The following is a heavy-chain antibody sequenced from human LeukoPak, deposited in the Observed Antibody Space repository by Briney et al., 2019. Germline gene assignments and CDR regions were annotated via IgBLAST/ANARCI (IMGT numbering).Heavy chain of an antibody. J-gene: IGHJ4*02. V-gene: IGHV3-23*01. Sequence: GGSLRLSCAASGLSFSSYAMSWVRQAPGKGLEWVSVISGSGGSTYHADSVKGRLTISRDNSKNTLYLQMNSLRAEDTAVYYCAKDGRGGGYCSGGSCYFNYWGQGTLVTVSS. CDR3: AKDGRGGGYCSGGSCYFNY. CDR1: GLSFSSYA. D-gene: IGHD2-15*01. CDR2: ISGSGGST.